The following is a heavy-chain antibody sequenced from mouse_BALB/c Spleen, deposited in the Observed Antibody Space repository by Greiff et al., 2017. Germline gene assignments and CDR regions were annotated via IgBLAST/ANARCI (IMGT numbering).Heavy chain of an antibody. J-gene: IGHJ4*01. V-gene: IGHV4-1*02. Sequence: EVKLQESGGGLVQPGGSLKLSCAASGFDFSRYWMSWVRQAPGKGLEWIGEINPDSSTINYTPSLKDKFIISRDNAKNKLYLQMSKVRSEDTALYYCARPGGNYDYAMDYWGQGTSVTVSS. CDR2: INPDSSTI. CDR3: ARPGGNYDYAMDY. D-gene: IGHD2-1*01. CDR1: GFDFSRYW.